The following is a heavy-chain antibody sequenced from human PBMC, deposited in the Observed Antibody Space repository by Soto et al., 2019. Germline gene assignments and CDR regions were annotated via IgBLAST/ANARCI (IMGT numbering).Heavy chain of an antibody. Sequence: QVKLVQSGAEVKKPGASVKVSCKASGYTFTSYGISWVRQAPGQGLEWMGWISAYNGNTNYAQKFQGRVTMTTDTATSTAYMELRSLRSDDTAVYYCAREGYYDSSGYQYGMDVWGQGTTATVSS. V-gene: IGHV1-18*01. CDR2: ISAYNGNT. J-gene: IGHJ6*02. D-gene: IGHD3-22*01. CDR3: AREGYYDSSGYQYGMDV. CDR1: GYTFTSYG.